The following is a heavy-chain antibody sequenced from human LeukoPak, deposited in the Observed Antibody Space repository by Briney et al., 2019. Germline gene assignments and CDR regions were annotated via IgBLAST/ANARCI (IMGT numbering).Heavy chain of an antibody. J-gene: IGHJ3*02. Sequence: GGSLRLSCVASGFTFSSHSINWVRQAPGKGLEWIATVTSTNKIHYAGSVKGRFTISRDNAENSVYLQMNSLRDEDTAVYSCARAQTLFWEFDGFDIWGRGTKVTVSS. CDR1: GFTFSSHS. D-gene: IGHD3-3*01. V-gene: IGHV3-69-1*01. CDR2: VTSTNKI. CDR3: ARAQTLFWEFDGFDI.